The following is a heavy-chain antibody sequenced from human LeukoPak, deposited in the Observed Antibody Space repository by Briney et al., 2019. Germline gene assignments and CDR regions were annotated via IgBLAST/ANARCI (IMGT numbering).Heavy chain of an antibody. CDR3: AREISSCSGGNCYSKFDC. CDR1: GFTFSSYA. J-gene: IGHJ4*02. V-gene: IGHV3-30*04. D-gene: IGHD2-15*01. CDR2: ISYDGSSE. Sequence: GGSLRLSCAASGFTFSSYAMSWVRQAPGKGLEWVSKISYDGSSELYTDSVKGRFTISRDNSKSTLYLQMNSLRPEDTAVYYCAREISSCSGGNCYSKFDCWGQGTLVTVSS.